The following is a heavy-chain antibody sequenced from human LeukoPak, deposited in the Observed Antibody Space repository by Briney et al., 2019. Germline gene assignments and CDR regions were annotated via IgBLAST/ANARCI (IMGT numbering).Heavy chain of an antibody. D-gene: IGHD3-16*01. CDR2: IYYSGST. Sequence: TETLSLTCTVSGGSISSSTYFWGWIRQPPGKGLEWIGGIYYSGSTYYNPSLKSRVTISVDTSNNQFSLKLSSVTATDTAVYYCARQKGGSGPNDAFDIWGQGTMVTVPS. CDR1: GGSISSSTYF. V-gene: IGHV4-39*01. CDR3: ARQKGGSGPNDAFDI. J-gene: IGHJ3*02.